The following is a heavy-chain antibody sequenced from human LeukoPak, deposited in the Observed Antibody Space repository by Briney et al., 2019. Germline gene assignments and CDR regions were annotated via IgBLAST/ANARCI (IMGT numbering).Heavy chain of an antibody. V-gene: IGHV3-30*04. CDR2: ISHDGGTK. CDR3: ARARGRWHLLPLDF. CDR1: GFSFSNFA. J-gene: IGHJ4*02. Sequence: PGGSLRLSCAASGFSFSNFAIHWVRQAPGKGLEWLAVISHDGGTKHYADSVKGRFTISRDNSNNSLSLQVNSLSAEDMAVYYCARARGRWHLLPLDFWGQGTLVTVSS. D-gene: IGHD1-26*01.